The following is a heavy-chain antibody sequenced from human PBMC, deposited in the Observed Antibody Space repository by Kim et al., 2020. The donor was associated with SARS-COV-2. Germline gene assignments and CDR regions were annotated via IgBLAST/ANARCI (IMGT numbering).Heavy chain of an antibody. CDR3: ASLKIQHPYYYGMDV. V-gene: IGHV4-59*01. CDR2: IYYSGST. CDR1: GGSISSYY. D-gene: IGHD5-18*01. Sequence: SETLSLTCTVSGGSISSYYWSWIRQPPGKGLEWIGYIYYSGSTNYNPSLKSRVTISVDTSKNQFSLKLSSVTAADTAVYYCASLKIQHPYYYGMDVWGRGTTVTVSS. J-gene: IGHJ6*02.